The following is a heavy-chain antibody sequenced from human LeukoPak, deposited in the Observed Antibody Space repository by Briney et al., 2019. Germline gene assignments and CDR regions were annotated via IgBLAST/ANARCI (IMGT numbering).Heavy chain of an antibody. CDR3: ARGADFCSGYSTRGISYFDY. V-gene: IGHV3-11*04. Sequence: GGSLRLSCAASGFTFSDYYMSWIRQAPGKGLEWVSYISSSGSTIYYADSVKGRFTISRDNAKNSLYLQMNSLRAEDTAVYYCARGADFCSGYSTRGISYFDYWGQGTLVTVSS. J-gene: IGHJ4*02. CDR1: GFTFSDYY. CDR2: ISSSGSTI. D-gene: IGHD3-3*01.